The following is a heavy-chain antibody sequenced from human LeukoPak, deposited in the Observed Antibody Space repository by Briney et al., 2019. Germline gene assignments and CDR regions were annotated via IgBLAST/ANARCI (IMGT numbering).Heavy chain of an antibody. CDR1: GGSISSGNYY. D-gene: IGHD1-20*01. CDR2: IYYSGST. J-gene: IGHJ4*02. Sequence: PSETLSLTCTVSGGSISSGNYYWSWIRQHPGKGLEWIGYIYYSGSTYYNPSLKSRVTISVDTSENQFSLKLSSVSAADTAVYYCARGTNPLYNWQHEGFDYWGQGALIAVSS. V-gene: IGHV4-31*03. CDR3: ARGTNPLYNWQHEGFDY.